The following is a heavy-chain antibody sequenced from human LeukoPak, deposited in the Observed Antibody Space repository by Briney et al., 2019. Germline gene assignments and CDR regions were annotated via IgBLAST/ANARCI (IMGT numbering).Heavy chain of an antibody. CDR1: GYTFTSYY. J-gene: IGHJ4*02. D-gene: IGHD5-18*01. CDR3: ATDSRRDTAMVN. CDR2: INPSGGST. V-gene: IGHV1-46*01. Sequence: ASVKVSCKASGYTFTSYYMHWVRQAPGQGLEWMGIINPSGGSTSYAQKFQGRVTMTRDTSTSTVYMELSSLRSEDTAVYYCATDSRRDTAMVNWGQGTLVTVSS.